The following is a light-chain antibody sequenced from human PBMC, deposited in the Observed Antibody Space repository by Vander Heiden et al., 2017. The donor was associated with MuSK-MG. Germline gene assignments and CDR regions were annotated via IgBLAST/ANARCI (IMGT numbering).Light chain of an antibody. CDR2: EDN. CDR3: QSYDSSKWV. V-gene: IGLV6-57*03. CDR1: SGSIASNY. J-gene: IGLJ3*02. Sequence: NFMLTQPHSVSESPGKTVTISCTRSSGSIASNYVQWYQQRPGRAPTTVIYEDNQRPSGVPDRFSGSIDSSSNSASLTISGLKAEDEADYYCQSYDSSKWVFGGGTKLTV.